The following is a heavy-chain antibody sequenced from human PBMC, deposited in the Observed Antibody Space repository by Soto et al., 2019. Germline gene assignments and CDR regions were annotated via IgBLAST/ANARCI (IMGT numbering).Heavy chain of an antibody. V-gene: IGHV3-33*01. CDR2: IWYDGSNK. D-gene: IGHD1-7*01. CDR3: ARGRWNCLYYYYGMDV. Sequence: PGGSLRLSCAASGFTFSSYGMHWVRQAPGKGLEWVAVIWYDGSNKYYADSVKGRFTISRDNSKNTLYLQMNSLRAEDTAVYYCARGRWNCLYYYYGMDVWGQGTTVTVSS. J-gene: IGHJ6*02. CDR1: GFTFSSYG.